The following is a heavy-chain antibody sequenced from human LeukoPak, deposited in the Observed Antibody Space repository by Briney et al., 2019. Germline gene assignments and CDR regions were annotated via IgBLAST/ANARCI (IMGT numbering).Heavy chain of an antibody. Sequence: ASVKVSCKASGYTFTGYYMHWVRQAPGQGLEWMGWINPNSGGTNYAQKFQGRVTMTRDTSISTAYMELSRLRSDDTAVYYCARDSSSWWGYYYYGMDVWGQGTTVTVSS. CDR2: INPNSGGT. V-gene: IGHV1-2*02. CDR1: GYTFTGYY. J-gene: IGHJ6*02. CDR3: ARDSSSWWGYYYYGMDV. D-gene: IGHD6-13*01.